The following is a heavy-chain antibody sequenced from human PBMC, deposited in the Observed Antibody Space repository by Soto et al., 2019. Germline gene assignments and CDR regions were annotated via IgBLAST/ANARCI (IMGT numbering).Heavy chain of an antibody. CDR1: GFTFSSYA. J-gene: IGHJ1*01. Sequence: GGSLRLSCAASGFTFSSYAMSWVRQAPGKGLELVSAIGGSGGSTYYADSVKGRFAITRDNSKNTLYLQMNSLRAEDTAVYYCAKSLNPGDYAEYFQHWGQGTLVTVSS. CDR2: IGGSGGST. V-gene: IGHV3-23*01. D-gene: IGHD4-17*01. CDR3: AKSLNPGDYAEYFQH.